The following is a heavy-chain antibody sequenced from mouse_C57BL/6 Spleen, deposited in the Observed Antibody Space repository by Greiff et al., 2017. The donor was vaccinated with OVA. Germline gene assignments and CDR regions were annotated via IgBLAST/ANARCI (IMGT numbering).Heavy chain of an antibody. Sequence: QVQLQQSGAELMKPGASVKLSCKATGYTFTGYWIEWVKQRPGHGLEWIGEILPGSGSTNYNEKFKGKATFTADTSSNTAYMQRSSLTTEDSAIDYCAGPSTTVPYYFDYWGQGTTLTVSS. V-gene: IGHV1-9*01. D-gene: IGHD1-1*01. CDR3: AGPSTTVPYYFDY. CDR2: ILPGSGST. CDR1: GYTFTGYW. J-gene: IGHJ2*01.